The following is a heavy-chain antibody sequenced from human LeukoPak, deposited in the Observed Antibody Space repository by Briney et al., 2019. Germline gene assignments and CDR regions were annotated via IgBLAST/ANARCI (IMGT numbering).Heavy chain of an antibody. CDR2: IYSGGSA. V-gene: IGHV3-66*01. CDR3: AREPWFDP. CDR1: GFTFSSYG. Sequence: PGGSLRPSCAASGFTFSSYGMSWVRQAPGKGLEWVSVIYSGGSAYYADSVKGRFTISRDNSKNTLYLQMNSLRAEDTAVYYCAREPWFDPWGQGTLVTVSS. J-gene: IGHJ5*02.